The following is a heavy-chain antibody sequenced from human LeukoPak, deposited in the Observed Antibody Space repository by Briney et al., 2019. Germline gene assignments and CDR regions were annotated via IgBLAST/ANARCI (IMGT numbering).Heavy chain of an antibody. V-gene: IGHV3-7*03. D-gene: IGHD2-8*01. CDR2: IKQDGSEK. CDR1: GFTVSSNY. Sequence: GGSLRLSCAASGFTVSSNYMSWVRQAPGKRLEWVANIKQDGSEKYYVDSVNGRFTISRDNAKNSLYLEMNSLRADDTAVYYCARDKVSGATLFDYWGQGTLVTVSS. J-gene: IGHJ4*02. CDR3: ARDKVSGATLFDY.